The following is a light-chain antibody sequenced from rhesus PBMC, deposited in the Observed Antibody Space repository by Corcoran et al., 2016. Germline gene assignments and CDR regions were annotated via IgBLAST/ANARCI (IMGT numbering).Light chain of an antibody. V-gene: IGKV1-44*02. CDR3: QQHNSHPLT. J-gene: IGKJ4*01. CDR2: AAS. CDR1: QTISSY. Sequence: DIQMTQSPSSLSASVGDRVTITCRASQTISSYLAWYQQKPGKVPKLLIYAASSLESGFPSRFSGSGSGTEFTLTISSLQPEDFATYYCQQHNSHPLTFGGGTKVEIK.